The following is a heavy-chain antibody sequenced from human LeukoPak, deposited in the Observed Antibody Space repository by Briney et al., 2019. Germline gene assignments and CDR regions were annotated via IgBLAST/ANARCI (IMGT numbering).Heavy chain of an antibody. J-gene: IGHJ4*02. CDR2: ISAYNGNT. Sequence: ASVKVSCKASGYTFTNYDFSWVRQAPGQGLEWMGWISAYNGNTNYAQKLQGRVTMTTDTSTSTAYMELRSLRSDDTAVYYCARGTARYYDSSGTDYWGQGTLVTVSS. D-gene: IGHD3-22*01. CDR1: GYTFTNYD. CDR3: ARGTARYYDSSGTDY. V-gene: IGHV1-18*01.